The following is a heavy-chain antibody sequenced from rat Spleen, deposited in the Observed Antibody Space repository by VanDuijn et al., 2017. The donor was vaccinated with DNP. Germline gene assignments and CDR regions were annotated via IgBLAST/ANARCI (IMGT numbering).Heavy chain of an antibody. D-gene: IGHD1-2*01. V-gene: IGHV5-46*01. Sequence: EVQLVESGGGLVQPGGSMKLSCAASGFTFSSFPMAWVRQAPTKGLDWVATISNTGDSTYYRDSVRGRFTISRDNAEDTLFLQMNSLRSEDTATYYCARSTITAISNWFAYWGQGTLVTVSS. CDR1: GFTFSSFP. CDR3: ARSTITAISNWFAY. J-gene: IGHJ3*01. CDR2: ISNTGDST.